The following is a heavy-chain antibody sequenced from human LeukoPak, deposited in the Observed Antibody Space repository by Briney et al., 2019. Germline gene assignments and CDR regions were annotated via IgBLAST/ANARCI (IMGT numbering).Heavy chain of an antibody. CDR1: GFTFSSYS. CDR3: ARGRYYDSSGYYYGY. Sequence: GGSLRLSCAASGFTFSSYSMNWVRQAPGKGLEWVSSISSSSSYIYYADSVKGRFTISRDNAKNSLYLQMNSLTAADTAVYYCARGRYYDSSGYYYGYWGQGTLVTVSS. CDR2: ISSSSSYI. V-gene: IGHV3-21*01. D-gene: IGHD3-22*01. J-gene: IGHJ4*02.